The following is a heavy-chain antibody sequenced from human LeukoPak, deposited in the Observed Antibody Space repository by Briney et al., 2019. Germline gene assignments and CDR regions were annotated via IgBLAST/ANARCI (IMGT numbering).Heavy chain of an antibody. D-gene: IGHD2-15*01. Sequence: GGSLRLSCEASGFIFSNYWMSWVRQAPGKGLEWVANIKQDGSEKYYVDSVKGRFTISRDNAKNSLYLQMNSLRAEDTAVYYCAKAGAVVVVAAKYFDYWGQGTLVTVSS. CDR2: IKQDGSEK. V-gene: IGHV3-7*03. J-gene: IGHJ4*02. CDR1: GFIFSNYW. CDR3: AKAGAVVVVAAKYFDY.